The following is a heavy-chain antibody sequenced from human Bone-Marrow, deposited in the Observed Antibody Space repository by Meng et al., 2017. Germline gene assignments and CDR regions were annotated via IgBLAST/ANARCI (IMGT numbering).Heavy chain of an antibody. CDR2: MNPNSGNT. Sequence: ASVKVSSKASGYTFTSYGISWVRQATGQGLEWMGWMNPNSGNTGYAQKFQGRVTITRNTSISTAYMELSSLRSEDTAVYYCARVETWWSIAVAGPREAFDIWGQGTMVTVSS. CDR3: ARVETWWSIAVAGPREAFDI. V-gene: IGHV1-8*03. CDR1: GYTFTSYG. J-gene: IGHJ3*02. D-gene: IGHD6-19*01.